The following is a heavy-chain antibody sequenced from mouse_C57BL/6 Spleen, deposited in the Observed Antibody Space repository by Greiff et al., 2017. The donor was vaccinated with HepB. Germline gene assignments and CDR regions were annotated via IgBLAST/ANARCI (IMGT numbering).Heavy chain of an antibody. Sequence: QVQLQQPGAELVRPGSSVKLSCKASGYTFTSYWMHWVKQRPIQGLEWIGNIDPSDSETHYNQKFKDKATLTVDKSSSTAYMQLSSLTSEDSAVFYCARAVTTVVGRDFDYWGQGTTLTVSS. CDR2: IDPSDSET. J-gene: IGHJ2*01. V-gene: IGHV1-52*01. D-gene: IGHD1-1*01. CDR1: GYTFTSYW. CDR3: ARAVTTVVGRDFDY.